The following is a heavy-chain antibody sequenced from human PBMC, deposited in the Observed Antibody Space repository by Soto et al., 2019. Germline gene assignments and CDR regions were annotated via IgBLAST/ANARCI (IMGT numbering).Heavy chain of an antibody. V-gene: IGHV4-34*01. CDR1: GGSFSGYS. J-gene: IGHJ6*02. Sequence: SETLSLTCAVYGGSFSGYSWTWLRQPPGKGLEWIGEINHSGTTDYNPALKSRVTVSADTSKNQLSLRMTSVTAADTAVYYCARARFDSWSHIYYGLDVWGQGTMVTVSS. CDR3: ARARFDSWSHIYYGLDV. CDR2: INHSGTT. D-gene: IGHD3-3*01.